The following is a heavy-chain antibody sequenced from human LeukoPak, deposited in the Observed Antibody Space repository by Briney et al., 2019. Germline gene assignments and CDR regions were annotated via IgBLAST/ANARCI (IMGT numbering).Heavy chain of an antibody. Sequence: ASVEVSCKASGYTFTSYGISWVRQAPGQGLEWMGWISGYNGNTNYAQKFQGRVTMTTDTSTSTAYMELSRLRSDDTAVYYCARDLESPGELKYYYYMDVWGKGTTVTVSS. CDR3: ARDLESPGELKYYYYMDV. CDR2: ISGYNGNT. D-gene: IGHD3-10*01. V-gene: IGHV1-18*01. J-gene: IGHJ6*03. CDR1: GYTFTSYG.